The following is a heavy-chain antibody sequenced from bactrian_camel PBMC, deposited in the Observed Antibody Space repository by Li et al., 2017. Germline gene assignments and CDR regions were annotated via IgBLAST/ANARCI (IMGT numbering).Heavy chain of an antibody. D-gene: IGHD3*01. CDR2: IRIDGST. CDR3: AAEGCGSGQPWHVAQAYNH. J-gene: IGHJ4*01. CDR1: GYTYSRPY. V-gene: IGHV3S55*01. Sequence: HVQLVESGGGSVQAGGSLRLSCVASGYTYSRPYMAWFRQAPGKEREGVATIRIDGSTAYAGSVKGRFTVSLDKAEQTLYLEMNGLKPEDTAMYYCAAEGCGSGQPWHVAQAYNHWGRGTQVTVS.